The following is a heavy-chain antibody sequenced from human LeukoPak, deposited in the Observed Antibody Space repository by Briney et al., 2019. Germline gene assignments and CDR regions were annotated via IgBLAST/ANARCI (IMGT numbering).Heavy chain of an antibody. Sequence: SETLSLACTVSGGSIYSSTFYWGWIRQPPGKGLEWIGSIYYDGSTYYNPSLKSRVTISVDTSKNQFSLKLTSVTAADTAVYFCARRSDSGSDDGEDYFDYWGQGTLVTVSS. CDR1: GGSIYSSTFY. CDR2: IYYDGST. V-gene: IGHV4-39*01. J-gene: IGHJ4*02. CDR3: ARRSDSGSDDGEDYFDY. D-gene: IGHD1-26*01.